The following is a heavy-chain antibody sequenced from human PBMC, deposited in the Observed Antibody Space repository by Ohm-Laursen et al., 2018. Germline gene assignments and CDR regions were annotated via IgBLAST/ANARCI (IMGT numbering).Heavy chain of an antibody. D-gene: IGHD1-7*01. CDR1: GGSFSGYY. CDR3: VRGGPGGTPDDY. Sequence: SDTLSLTCAVYGGSFSGYYWNWIRQPPGKGLEWIGEINHSRSTKYNSSFKSRVTISVDTSKNQFSLKLSSVTAADTAVYYCVRGGPGGTPDDYWGQGTLVTVSS. J-gene: IGHJ4*02. CDR2: INHSRST. V-gene: IGHV4-34*01.